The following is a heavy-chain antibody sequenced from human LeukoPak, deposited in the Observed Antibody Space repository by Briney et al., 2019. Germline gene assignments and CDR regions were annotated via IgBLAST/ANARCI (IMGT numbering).Heavy chain of an antibody. J-gene: IGHJ6*03. D-gene: IGHD3-3*01. Sequence: GASVKVSCKASRGTFSSYAISWVRQAPGQGLEWMGGIIPIFGTANYAQKFQGRVTITADESTSTAYMELSSLRSEDTAVYYCARVPPDFWSGSDMDVWGKGTTVTVSS. CDR3: ARVPPDFWSGSDMDV. CDR1: RGTFSSYA. V-gene: IGHV1-69*01. CDR2: IIPIFGTA.